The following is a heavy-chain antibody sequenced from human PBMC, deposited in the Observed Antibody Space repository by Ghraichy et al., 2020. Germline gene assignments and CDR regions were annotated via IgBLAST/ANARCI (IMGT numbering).Heavy chain of an antibody. CDR1: GYTFTGYY. CDR3: ARDIWESSSSPDQNWYFDL. Sequence: ASVKVSCKASGYTFTGYYMHWVRQAPGQGLEWMGWINPNSGGTNYAQKFQGWVTMTRDTCISTAYMELSRLRSDDTAVYYCARDIWESSSSPDQNWYFDLWGRGTLVTVSS. V-gene: IGHV1-2*04. CDR2: INPNSGGT. J-gene: IGHJ2*01. D-gene: IGHD6-6*01.